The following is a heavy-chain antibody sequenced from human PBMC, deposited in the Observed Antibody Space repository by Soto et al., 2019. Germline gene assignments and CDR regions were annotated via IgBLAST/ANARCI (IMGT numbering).Heavy chain of an antibody. CDR2: ISGSGGTT. V-gene: IGHV3-23*01. CDR3: AKGVVVVPSAMSMGV. CDR1: GFTFSSYA. J-gene: IGHJ6*03. Sequence: QLWESGGGLVQPGGSLRLSCAASGFTFSSYAMSWVRQAPGKGLEWVSGISGSGGTTYYADSVKGRFTISRDNSKNTLYLQISSLRAEDTAVYYCAKGVVVVPSAMSMGVWGKGTTVNVPS. D-gene: IGHD2-2*01.